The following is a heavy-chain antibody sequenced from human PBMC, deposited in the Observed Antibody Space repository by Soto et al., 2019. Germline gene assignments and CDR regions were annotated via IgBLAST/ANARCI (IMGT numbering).Heavy chain of an antibody. D-gene: IGHD3-16*02. CDR2: IYYSGST. Sequence: SETLSLTCTVSGGSISSSSYYWGWIRQPPGKGLEWIGSIYYSGSTYYNPSLKSRVTISVDTSKNQFSLKLSSVTAADTAVYYCASRRDDYIWGSYLGWFDPWGQGTLVTVSS. CDR3: ASRRDDYIWGSYLGWFDP. V-gene: IGHV4-39*01. CDR1: GGSISSSSYY. J-gene: IGHJ5*02.